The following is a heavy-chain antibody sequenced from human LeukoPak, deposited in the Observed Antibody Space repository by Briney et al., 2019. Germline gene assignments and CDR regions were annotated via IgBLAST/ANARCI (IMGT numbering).Heavy chain of an antibody. CDR2: IQFDGSNK. D-gene: IGHD3-10*01. CDR3: ARVARGDYYYYYMDV. CDR1: GFTFSSYG. V-gene: IGHV3-30*02. Sequence: GGSLRLSCAASGFTFSSYGMHWVRQAPGKGLGWVAFIQFDGSNKYYADSVKGRFTISRDNAKNTLYLQMNSLRAEDTALYYCARVARGDYYYYYMDVWGKGTTVTVSS. J-gene: IGHJ6*03.